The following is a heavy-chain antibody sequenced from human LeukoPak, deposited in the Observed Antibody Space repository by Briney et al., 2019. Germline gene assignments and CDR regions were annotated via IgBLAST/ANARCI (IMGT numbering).Heavy chain of an antibody. CDR2: INAGNGNT. CDR1: GYTFTSYT. D-gene: IGHD3-3*01. Sequence: GASVTVSCKASGYTFTSYTMHWVRQAPGQRLEWMGWINAGNGNTKYSQKFQGRVTITRDTSASTAYMELSSLRSEDTAVYYCARSITIFGVVIIPHDTFDIWGQGTMVTVSS. CDR3: ARSITIFGVVIIPHDTFDI. V-gene: IGHV1-3*01. J-gene: IGHJ3*02.